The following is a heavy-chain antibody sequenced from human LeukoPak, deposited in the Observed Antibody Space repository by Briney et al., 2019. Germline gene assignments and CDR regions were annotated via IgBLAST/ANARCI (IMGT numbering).Heavy chain of an antibody. V-gene: IGHV4-59*01. D-gene: IGHD2-21*02. CDR2: IYYSGST. Sequence: PETLSLTCTVPGGSISSYYWSWIRQHPGKGLEWIGYIYYSGSTNYNPPLKRPVTISVETSKNQSSLKLSSVTAADTAVYYCASQYYCGGDWSPPPPDYWGQGTLVTVSP. CDR3: ASQYYCGGDWSPPPPDY. CDR1: GGSISSYY. J-gene: IGHJ4*02.